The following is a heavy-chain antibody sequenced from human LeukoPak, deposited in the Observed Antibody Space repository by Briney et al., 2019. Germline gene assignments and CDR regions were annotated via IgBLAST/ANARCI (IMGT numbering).Heavy chain of an antibody. J-gene: IGHJ1*01. V-gene: IGHV3-23*01. CDR3: AKDAVGATTGNFQH. CDR2: ISGSGGST. Sequence: GGSLRLSCAASGFTFSSYGMSWVRQAPGKGLEWVSAISGSGGSTYYADSVKGRFAISRDNSKNTLYLQMNSLRAEDTAVYYCAKDAVGATTGNFQHWGQGTLVTVSS. D-gene: IGHD1-26*01. CDR1: GFTFSSYG.